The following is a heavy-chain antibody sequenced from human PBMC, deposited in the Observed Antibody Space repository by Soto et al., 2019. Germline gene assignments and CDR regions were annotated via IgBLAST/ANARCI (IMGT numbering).Heavy chain of an antibody. CDR3: ARHQQLESYYFDY. CDR2: IYYSGST. D-gene: IGHD6-13*01. J-gene: IGHJ4*02. CDR1: GGSISSYY. Sequence: PSETLSLTCTVSGGSISSYYWSWNRQPPGKGLEWIGYIYYSGSTNYNPSLKSRVTISVDTSKNQFSLKLSSVTAADTAVYYCARHQQLESYYFDYWGQGTLVTVSS. V-gene: IGHV4-59*08.